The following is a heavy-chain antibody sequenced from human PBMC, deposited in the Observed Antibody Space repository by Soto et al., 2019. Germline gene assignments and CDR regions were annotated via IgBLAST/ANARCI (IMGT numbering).Heavy chain of an antibody. Sequence: QVQLVQSGAEVKKPGASVKVSCKASGYTFTSYGISWVLQAPGQGLELMGWISAYTGNTNYAQNLQGRVTMTTDTSTSTAYMELRSLRSDDTAVYYCARDVVVVVAATTVRWFDPWGQGTLVTVSS. D-gene: IGHD2-15*01. J-gene: IGHJ5*02. CDR3: ARDVVVVVAATTVRWFDP. CDR1: GYTFTSYG. V-gene: IGHV1-18*01. CDR2: ISAYTGNT.